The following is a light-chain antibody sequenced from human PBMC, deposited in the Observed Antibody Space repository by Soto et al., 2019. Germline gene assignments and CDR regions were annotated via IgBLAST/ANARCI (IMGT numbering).Light chain of an antibody. J-gene: IGKJ4*01. CDR1: QSVSSD. CDR3: QQYNKWPLT. CDR2: DTS. Sequence: EIVMTQSPATLSVSPGERATLSCRASQSVSSDLVWYLQKAGQAPRLLIYDTSTRATGIPARFNGSGSGTEFTLTISSLQSEDSAVYHCQQYNKWPLTFGGGTKVDIK. V-gene: IGKV3-15*01.